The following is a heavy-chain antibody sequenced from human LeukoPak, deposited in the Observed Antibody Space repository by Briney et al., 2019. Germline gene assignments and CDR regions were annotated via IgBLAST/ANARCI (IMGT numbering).Heavy chain of an antibody. CDR2: IYSSGST. D-gene: IGHD6-13*01. Sequence: PSETLSLTCAVSGDSINNYYRTWIRQPAGKGLEWIGRIYSSGSTNYTPSLKSRVTMSIDTSKKEFSLKLTSVTAADTAVYYCARSYSSSWYGDYFDYWGQGTLVTVSS. V-gene: IGHV4-4*07. CDR3: ARSYSSSWYGDYFDY. CDR1: GDSINNYY. J-gene: IGHJ4*02.